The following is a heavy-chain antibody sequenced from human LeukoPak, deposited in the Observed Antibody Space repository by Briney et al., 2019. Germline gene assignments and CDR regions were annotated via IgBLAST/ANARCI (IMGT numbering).Heavy chain of an antibody. J-gene: IGHJ4*02. CDR3: AKSYYDFWSGYYVFDS. V-gene: IGHV4-59*01. Sequence: SETLSLTCTVSGGSISSYYWSWIWQPPGKGLEWIGYIYYSGSTNYNPSLKSRVTMSVDTSKNQFSLKLSSVTAADTAVYYCAKSYYDFWSGYYVFDSWGLGTLVTVSS. CDR2: IYYSGST. CDR1: GGSISSYY. D-gene: IGHD3-3*01.